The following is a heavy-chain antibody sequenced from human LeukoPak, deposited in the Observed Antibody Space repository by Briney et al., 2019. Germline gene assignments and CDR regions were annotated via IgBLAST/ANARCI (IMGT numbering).Heavy chain of an antibody. CDR1: GYSFTNYW. Sequence: GESLKISCKGSGYSFTNYWIGWVRQMPGKGLEWMGIIYPGDSDTRYSPSFQGQVTISADKSISTAYLQWSSLKASDTAMYYCARRMVRGVISPYYFDYWGQGTLVTVSS. D-gene: IGHD3-10*01. J-gene: IGHJ4*02. V-gene: IGHV5-51*01. CDR3: ARRMVRGVISPYYFDY. CDR2: IYPGDSDT.